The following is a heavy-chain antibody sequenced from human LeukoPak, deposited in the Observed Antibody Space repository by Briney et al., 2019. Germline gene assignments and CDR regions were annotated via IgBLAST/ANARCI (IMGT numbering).Heavy chain of an antibody. V-gene: IGHV3-30*19. CDR1: GFIFNTYG. J-gene: IGHJ6*02. Sequence: PGGSLRLSCAASGFIFNTYGMHWVRQAPGKGLEWVAVISYDGSNKYYADSVKGRFTISRDNSKNTLYLQMNSLRAEDTAVYYCARETTQYYYYYGMDVWGQGTTVTVSS. CDR2: ISYDGSNK. D-gene: IGHD1/OR15-1a*01. CDR3: ARETTQYYYYYGMDV.